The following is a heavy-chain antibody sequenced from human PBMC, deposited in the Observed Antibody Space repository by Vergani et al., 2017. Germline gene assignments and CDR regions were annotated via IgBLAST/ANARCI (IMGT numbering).Heavy chain of an antibody. D-gene: IGHD3-10*01. V-gene: IGHV1-69*17. CDR3: ARDRFGYYYGSGSYPPYYYCSMDV. CDR2: IIPIFGIA. J-gene: IGHJ6*02. Sequence: QVQLVQSGAEVKKPGSSVKVSCKASGGTFSSYAISWVRQAPGQGLEWMGGIIPIFGIANYAQKFQGRVTITADKSTSTAYMELSSLRSEDTAVYYCARDRFGYYYGSGSYPPYYYCSMDVWGQGTTVTVSS. CDR1: GGTFSSYA.